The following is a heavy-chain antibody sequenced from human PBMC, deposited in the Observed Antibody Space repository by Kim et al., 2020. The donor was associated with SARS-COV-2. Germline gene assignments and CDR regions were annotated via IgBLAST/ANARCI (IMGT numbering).Heavy chain of an antibody. J-gene: IGHJ5*02. D-gene: IGHD3-10*01. CDR3: ARGTYYSAGYLFDP. CDR2: VYHTRGA. CDR1: GDSITYGHFY. Sequence: SETLSLTCTVSGDSITYGHFYWSWVRQLPGKGLQWLGYVYHTRGAFYTPSLKSRLNISMDTSKNQFSLNLASVTAADTGMYYCARGTYYSAGYLFDPWGQGTLATVSS. V-gene: IGHV4-31*03.